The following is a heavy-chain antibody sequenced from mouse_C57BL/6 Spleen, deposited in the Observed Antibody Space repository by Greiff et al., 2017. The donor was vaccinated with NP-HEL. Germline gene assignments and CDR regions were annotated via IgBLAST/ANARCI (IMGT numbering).Heavy chain of an antibody. CDR1: GYTFTSYW. D-gene: IGHD2-12*01. CDR3: ASGRLRRGDYFDY. Sequence: ASGYTFTSYWMHWVKQRPGQGLEWIGNINPSNGGTNYNEKFKSKAKLTVDKSSSTAYMQLSSLTSEDSAVYYCASGRLRRGDYFDYWGQGTTLTVSS. V-gene: IGHV1-53*01. J-gene: IGHJ2*01. CDR2: INPSNGGT.